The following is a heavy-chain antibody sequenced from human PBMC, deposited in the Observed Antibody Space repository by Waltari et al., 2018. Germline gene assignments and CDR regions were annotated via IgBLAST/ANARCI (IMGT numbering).Heavy chain of an antibody. V-gene: IGHV1-8*01. CDR2: MNPNRGNT. CDR1: GYTFTSYD. Sequence: QVQLVQSGAEVKKPGASVKVSCKASGYTFTSYDINWVRQATGQGLEWMGWMNPNRGNTGYAQKFQGRVTMTRNTSISTAYMELSSLRSEDTAVYYCARGREVAGIPYYYYYGMDVWGQGTTVTVSS. D-gene: IGHD6-19*01. J-gene: IGHJ6*02. CDR3: ARGREVAGIPYYYYYGMDV.